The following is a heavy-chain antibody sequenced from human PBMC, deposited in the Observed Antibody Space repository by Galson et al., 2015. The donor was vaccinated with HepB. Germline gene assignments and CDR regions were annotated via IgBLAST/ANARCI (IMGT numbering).Heavy chain of an antibody. J-gene: IGHJ4*02. CDR1: GYTCTSYG. D-gene: IGHD2-2*01. Sequence: SVKVSCKASGYTCTSYGSSWVRQAPGQGLEWMGWISAYNGNTNCAQKLQGRVTMTTDTSTSTAYMELRSLSSDVTAVYYCARGYCSSASCDRDWGQGALVTVSS. CDR3: ARGYCSSASCDRD. V-gene: IGHV1-18*01. CDR2: ISAYNGNT.